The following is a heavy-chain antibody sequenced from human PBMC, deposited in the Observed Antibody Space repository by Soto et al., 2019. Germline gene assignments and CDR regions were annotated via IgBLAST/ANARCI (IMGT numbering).Heavy chain of an antibody. CDR1: GFTFSSYA. CDR3: AKSRIQGWTKGIYDH. CDR2: ISESGDST. D-gene: IGHD5-18*01. V-gene: IGHV3-23*01. Sequence: WSLRLSCAASGFTFSSYAMSWVRQAPGKGLEWVSSISESGDSTSYAESVRGRFTISRDDSKNTLYLQMNSLRAEDTAVYSCAKSRIQGWTKGIYDHWGQGTLVTVSS. J-gene: IGHJ4*02.